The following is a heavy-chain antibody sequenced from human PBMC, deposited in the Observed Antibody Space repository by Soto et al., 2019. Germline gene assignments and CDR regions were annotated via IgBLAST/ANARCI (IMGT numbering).Heavy chain of an antibody. CDR3: ASVRYSSSWYDWFDP. V-gene: IGHV1-18*01. Sequence: QVQLVQSGAEVKKPGASVKVSCKASGYTFTSYDISWVRQAPGQGLEWMGWISAYNGNTNYAQKLQGRVTMTTDTSTSTAYRELRSLRSDDTAVYYCASVRYSSSWYDWFDPWGQGTLVTVSS. D-gene: IGHD6-13*01. J-gene: IGHJ5*02. CDR2: ISAYNGNT. CDR1: GYTFTSYD.